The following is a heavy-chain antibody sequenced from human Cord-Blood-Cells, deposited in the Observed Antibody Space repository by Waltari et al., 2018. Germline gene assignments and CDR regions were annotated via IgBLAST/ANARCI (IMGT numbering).Heavy chain of an antibody. Sequence: QLQLQESGPGLVKPSETLSLTCTVSGGPISSSSYSWGWIRQPPGKGLEWIGSIYYSGSTYYNPSLKSRDTISVDTSKNQFSLKLSSVTAADTAVYYCATYDFWSGYYWFDPWGQGTLVTVSS. CDR1: GGPISSSSYS. J-gene: IGHJ5*02. D-gene: IGHD3-3*01. V-gene: IGHV4-39*01. CDR3: ATYDFWSGYYWFDP. CDR2: IYYSGST.